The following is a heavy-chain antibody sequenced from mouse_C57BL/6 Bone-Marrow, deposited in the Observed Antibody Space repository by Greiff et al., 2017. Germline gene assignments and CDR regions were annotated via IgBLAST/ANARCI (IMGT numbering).Heavy chain of an antibody. CDR1: GYTFTSYW. CDR2: IDPSDGDT. D-gene: IGHD2-3*01. CDR3: AREYDGYDGCFDV. V-gene: IGHV1-69*01. J-gene: IGHJ1*03. Sequence: VQLQQPGAELVKPGASVKLSCKASGYTFTSYWMHWVKQRPGQGLEWIGKIDPSDGDTNYNQKFKGKSTLTVDKSSSTAYMQLSSLTSEDSAVYYCAREYDGYDGCFDVWGTGTTVTVSA.